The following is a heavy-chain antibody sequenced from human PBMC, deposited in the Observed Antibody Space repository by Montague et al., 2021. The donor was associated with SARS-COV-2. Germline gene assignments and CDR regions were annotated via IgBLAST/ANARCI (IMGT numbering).Heavy chain of an antibody. CDR1: GYSISTGYY. CDR2: IYHSGST. V-gene: IGHV4-38-2*02. J-gene: IGHJ3*02. Sequence: SETLSLTCTVSGYSISTGYYWGWIRQPPGKGLEWIGTIYHSGSTYFNPSLKSRVTISVDTSKNQFSLNLSSVTAADTAVCYCAKVAGSHVTFDIWGRGTMVAVSS. CDR3: AKVAGSHVTFDI. D-gene: IGHD6-19*01.